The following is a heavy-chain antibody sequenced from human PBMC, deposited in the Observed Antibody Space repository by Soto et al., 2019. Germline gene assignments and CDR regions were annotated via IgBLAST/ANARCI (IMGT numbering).Heavy chain of an antibody. J-gene: IGHJ6*02. CDR1: GGSISSYY. CDR2: IYYTDIA. CDR3: MRGWWEREGYMMDV. D-gene: IGHD1-26*01. V-gene: IGHV4-59*12. Sequence: QVQLQESGPGLVKPSETLSLTCTVSGGSISSYYWSCIRQPPGNELQYIGYIYYTDIANFNPSLKIRVSISVYTSKNQFFLTLKSVTAYYTAVYYCMRGWWEREGYMMDVWGQGTTVTVSS.